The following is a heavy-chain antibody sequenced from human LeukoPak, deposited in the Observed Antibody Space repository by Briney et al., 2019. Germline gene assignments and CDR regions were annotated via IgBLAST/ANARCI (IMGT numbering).Heavy chain of an antibody. J-gene: IGHJ4*02. CDR3: AVASGSYDGSFDY. CDR1: GFTFSSYA. Sequence: GRSLRLSCAASGFTFSSYAMHWVRQAPGKGLEWVAVISYDGSNKYYADSVKGRFTISRDNSKNTLYLQMNSLRAEDTAVYYCAVASGSYDGSFDYWGQGTLVTVSS. V-gene: IGHV3-30-3*01. D-gene: IGHD1-26*01. CDR2: ISYDGSNK.